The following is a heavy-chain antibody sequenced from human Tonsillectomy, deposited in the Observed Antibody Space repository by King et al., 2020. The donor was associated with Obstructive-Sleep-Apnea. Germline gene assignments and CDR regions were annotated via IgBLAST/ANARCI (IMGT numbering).Heavy chain of an antibody. CDR3: ARHSGSYYDFDF. Sequence: QLVQSGAEVKKSGESLRISCKGSGYSFTSYWITWVRQMPGKGLEWMGRTDPSDSHTDYSPSVQGHVTIPTDKSITTAYLQWNSLKASDTAMYYCARHSGSYYDFDFWGQGTLVTVSS. V-gene: IGHV5-10-1*01. J-gene: IGHJ4*02. D-gene: IGHD1-26*01. CDR1: GYSFTSYW. CDR2: TDPSDSHT.